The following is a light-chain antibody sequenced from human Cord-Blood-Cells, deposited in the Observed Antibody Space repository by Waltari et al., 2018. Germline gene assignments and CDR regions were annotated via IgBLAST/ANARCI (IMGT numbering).Light chain of an antibody. Sequence: QSALTQPASVSGSPGQSITISCTGTSSDVGGYNSVSWYKQHPGKAPKLMIYDVSNRPSGVSNRFSGSKSGNTAPLTISGLQAEDEADYYCSSYTSSSTVVFGGGTKLTVL. V-gene: IGLV2-14*01. CDR3: SSYTSSSTVV. CDR2: DVS. CDR1: SSDVGGYNS. J-gene: IGLJ2*01.